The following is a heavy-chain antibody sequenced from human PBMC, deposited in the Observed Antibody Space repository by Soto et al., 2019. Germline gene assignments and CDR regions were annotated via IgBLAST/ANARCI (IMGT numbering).Heavy chain of an antibody. CDR2: INTDGSIT. Sequence: PGGFLRLSCAASELIYSSYKLHWIRQAPGKGLVWVSRINTDGSITDYADSVKGRFTVSRDNPKNTLYLQMNSLRAEDTAVYYCARDTDGLHYWGQGTLVTVSS. CDR3: ARDTDGLHY. J-gene: IGHJ4*02. CDR1: ELIYSSYK. V-gene: IGHV3-74*01.